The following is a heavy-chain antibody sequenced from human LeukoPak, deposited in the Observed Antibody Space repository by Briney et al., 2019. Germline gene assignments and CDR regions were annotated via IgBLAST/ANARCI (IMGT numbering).Heavy chain of an antibody. CDR1: GYTFTDYY. J-gene: IGHJ3*02. V-gene: IGHV1-2*02. D-gene: IGHD3-22*01. Sequence: AAVKVSFKASGYTFTDYYMHWVRQAPGQGGEGMGWINPNSGGTNYAQKFQGRVTITRDTSITTAYMDLRRLRSDDTAVYYSARVAPTYYYDSSGLGAFDIWGQGTMFTVSS. CDR2: INPNSGGT. CDR3: ARVAPTYYYDSSGLGAFDI.